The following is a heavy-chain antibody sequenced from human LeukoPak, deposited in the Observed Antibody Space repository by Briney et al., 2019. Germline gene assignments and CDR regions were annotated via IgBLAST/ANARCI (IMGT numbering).Heavy chain of an antibody. J-gene: IGHJ4*02. Sequence: SETLSLTCSVSGGSISSSSYYWGWIRQPPGKGLEWIGSIYYSGTTYYNPSLKSRVTVSVETSKNQFSLRLSSVTAADTAVYYCARLSRSSGWYVFDYWGQGTLVTVSS. CDR3: ARLSRSSGWYVFDY. CDR2: IYYSGTT. D-gene: IGHD6-19*01. CDR1: GGSISSSSYY. V-gene: IGHV4-39*01.